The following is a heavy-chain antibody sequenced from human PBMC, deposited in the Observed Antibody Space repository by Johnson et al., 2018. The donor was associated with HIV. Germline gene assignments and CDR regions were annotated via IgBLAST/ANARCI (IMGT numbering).Heavy chain of an antibody. V-gene: IGHV3-7*01. Sequence: VQLVESGGGVVQPGRSLRLSCAASGFTFSSYWMSWVRQAPGKGLEWVANIKQDGSEKYYADSVKGRFTISRDNAKNTLYLHMNSLRAEDTAVYYCAREVDGFDIWGQGTMVTVSS. J-gene: IGHJ3*02. CDR3: AREVDGFDI. CDR2: IKQDGSEK. CDR1: GFTFSSYW.